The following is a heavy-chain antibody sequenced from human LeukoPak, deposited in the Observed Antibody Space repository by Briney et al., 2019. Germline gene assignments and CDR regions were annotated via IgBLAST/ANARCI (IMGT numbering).Heavy chain of an antibody. V-gene: IGHV4-4*07. CDR3: ASDGDDSSGYYYYDAFDI. D-gene: IGHD3-22*01. J-gene: IGHJ3*02. CDR1: GGSISSFY. CDR2: INTSGNT. Sequence: SETLSLTCTVSGGSISSFYWSWVRQPAGKGLEWIGRINTSGNTNYNPSLKSRVTMSIDTSKNQFSLKLSSVTAADTAVYYCASDGDDSSGYYYYDAFDIWGQGTMVTVSS.